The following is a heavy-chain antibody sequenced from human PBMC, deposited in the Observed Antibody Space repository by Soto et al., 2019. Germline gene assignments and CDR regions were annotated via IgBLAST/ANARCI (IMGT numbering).Heavy chain of an antibody. CDR1: GGSITDYY. J-gene: IGHJ4*02. V-gene: IGHV4-59*01. CDR3: ARRGLGARFDY. D-gene: IGHD1-26*01. CDR2: AHYSGST. Sequence: PSETLSLTCTVSGGSITDYYWSWIRQTPGKGLEWVGSAHYSGSTQYNPSLRSRVTTSVDTSRNQISLNLTSVTAVDTAVYYCARRGLGARFDYWGQGTLVTVPS.